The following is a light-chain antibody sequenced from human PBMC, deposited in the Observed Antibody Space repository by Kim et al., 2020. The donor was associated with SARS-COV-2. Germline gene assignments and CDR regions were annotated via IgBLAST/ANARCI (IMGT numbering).Light chain of an antibody. CDR2: GAS. J-gene: IGKJ2*01. CDR3: QQYGSSPRT. V-gene: IGKV3-20*01. Sequence: EIVLTQSPGTLSLSPVERATLSCRASQSVSNSYLAWYQQKPGQAPRLLIYGASSRATGIPDRFSGSGSGTDFTLTISRLEPEDFAVYYCQQYGSSPRTFGQGTKLEI. CDR1: QSVSNSY.